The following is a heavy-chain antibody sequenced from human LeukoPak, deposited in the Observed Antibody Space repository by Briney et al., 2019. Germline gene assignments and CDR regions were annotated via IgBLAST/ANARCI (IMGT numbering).Heavy chain of an antibody. CDR2: IIPIFGTA. CDR1: GVTFNSYT. Sequence: SSVKVSCKASGVTFNSYTINWVRQAPGQGLEWMGRIIPIFGTANYAQGFQGRVTITTDESTSTAYMELSSLRSEDTAVYYRATRTHNSYAEGWYFDLWGRGTLVTVSS. J-gene: IGHJ2*01. V-gene: IGHV1-69*05. CDR3: ATRTHNSYAEGWYFDL. D-gene: IGHD5-18*01.